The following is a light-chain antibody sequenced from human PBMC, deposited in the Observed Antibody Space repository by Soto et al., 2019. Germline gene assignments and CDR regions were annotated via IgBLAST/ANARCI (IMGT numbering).Light chain of an antibody. J-gene: IGKJ5*01. CDR2: DAS. V-gene: IGKV1-33*01. CDR3: QQYHNVPPT. CDR1: QDISNS. Sequence: DIQMTQSPSSLSASVGDRVTITCQATQDISNSLSWFQQKSGKAPKLLIYDASDLETGVPSRFSGSKSGTDFTFTISSLQPEDFATYYCQQYHNVPPTFGQGTRLDIK.